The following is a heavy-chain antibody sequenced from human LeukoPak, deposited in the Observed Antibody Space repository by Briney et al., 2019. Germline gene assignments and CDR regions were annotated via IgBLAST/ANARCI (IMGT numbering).Heavy chain of an antibody. D-gene: IGHD6-6*01. J-gene: IGHJ4*02. Sequence: SGTLSLTCAVSGGSISSSNWWSWVRQPPGKGLEWIGEIYHSGSTNYNPSLKSRVIISVDKSKNQFSLKLSSVTAADTAVYYCARDQGAAKAARGNFDYWGQGTLVTVSS. CDR3: ARDQGAAKAARGNFDY. CDR2: IYHSGST. CDR1: GGSISSSNW. V-gene: IGHV4-4*02.